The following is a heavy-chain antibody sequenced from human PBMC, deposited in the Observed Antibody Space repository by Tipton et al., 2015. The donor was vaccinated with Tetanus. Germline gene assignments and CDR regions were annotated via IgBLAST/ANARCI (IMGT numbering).Heavy chain of an antibody. CDR1: GGSFSGYY. CDR3: ARGEPYGGDWFDP. Sequence: TLSLTCAVYGGSFSGYYWSWIRQPPGKGLEWIGEINHSGSTNYNPSLKSRVTISVDTSKNQFSLKPSSVTAADTAVYYCARGEPYGGDWFDPWGQGTLVTVSS. J-gene: IGHJ5*02. CDR2: INHSGST. D-gene: IGHD4-23*01. V-gene: IGHV4-34*01.